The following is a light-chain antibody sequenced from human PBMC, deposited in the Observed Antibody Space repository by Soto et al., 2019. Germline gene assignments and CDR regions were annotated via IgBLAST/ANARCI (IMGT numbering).Light chain of an antibody. CDR2: LGS. V-gene: IGKV2-28*01. J-gene: IGKJ2*01. CDR3: TQALQTPLYT. Sequence: DTVLADSIGGLRVSTSDVALISCRYSHFFVNRNGYNYLDWYLQKPGQSPQLLIYLGSNRASGVPDRFSGSGSGTDFTLKISRVEAEDVGVSYCTQALQTPLYTFGQGPKVDI. CDR1: HFFVNRNGYNY.